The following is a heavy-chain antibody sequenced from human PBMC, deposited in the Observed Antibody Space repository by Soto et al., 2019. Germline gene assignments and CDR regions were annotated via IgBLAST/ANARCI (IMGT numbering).Heavy chain of an antibody. CDR1: GGSISSSSYY. CDR3: SRVLGYCSGGSCFSSYFDY. Sequence: PSETLSLTCTVSGGSISSSSYYWGWIRQPPGKGLEWIGSIYYSGSTYYNPSLKSRVTISVDTSKNQFSLKLSSVTAADTAVYYCSRVLGYCSGGSCFSSYFDYWGQGTLVTVSS. V-gene: IGHV4-39*07. D-gene: IGHD2-15*01. J-gene: IGHJ4*02. CDR2: IYYSGST.